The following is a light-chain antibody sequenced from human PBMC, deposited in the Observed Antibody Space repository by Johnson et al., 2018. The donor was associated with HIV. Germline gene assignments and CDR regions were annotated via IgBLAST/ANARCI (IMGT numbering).Light chain of an antibody. V-gene: IGLV1-44*01. Sequence: QSVLTQSPSVSAAPGQKVTISCSGSSSNIGSNTVNWYQQLPGTAPKLLIYRNNQRPSGVPDRFSGSKSGTSASLAISGLQAEGEADYYCAAWDDSLNGSNYVFGTGTKVTVL. CDR3: AAWDDSLNGSNYV. CDR2: RNN. CDR1: SSNIGSNT. J-gene: IGLJ1*01.